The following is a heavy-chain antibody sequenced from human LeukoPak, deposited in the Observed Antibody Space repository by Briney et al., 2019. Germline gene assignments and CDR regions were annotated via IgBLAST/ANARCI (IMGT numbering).Heavy chain of an antibody. CDR2: IYYSGST. V-gene: IGHV4-59*01. CDR1: GGSFSGYY. J-gene: IGHJ6*03. CDR3: ARGRVSSSTWYSTYYYYFYMDV. D-gene: IGHD1-1*01. Sequence: PSETLSLTCAVYGGSFSGYYWSWIRQPPGKGLEWIGYIYYSGSTNYNPSLKSRVTISVDTSKNQFSLRLRSVTAADTAVYFCARGRVSSSTWYSTYYYYFYMDVWGKGTTVTVSS.